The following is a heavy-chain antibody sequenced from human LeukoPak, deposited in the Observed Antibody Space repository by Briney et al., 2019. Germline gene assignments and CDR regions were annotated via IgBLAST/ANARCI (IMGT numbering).Heavy chain of an antibody. CDR2: ISGSGGST. J-gene: IGHJ4*02. V-gene: IGHV3-23*01. Sequence: GVSLRLSCAASGLTFSCYAMSWVRQAPGKGLEWVSAISGSGGSTYYADSVKGRFTISRDNSKNTLYLQMNSLRAEDTAVYYCAKVGLTGYPYYFDYWGQGTLVTVSS. CDR3: AKVGLTGYPYYFDY. CDR1: GLTFSCYA. D-gene: IGHD3-9*01.